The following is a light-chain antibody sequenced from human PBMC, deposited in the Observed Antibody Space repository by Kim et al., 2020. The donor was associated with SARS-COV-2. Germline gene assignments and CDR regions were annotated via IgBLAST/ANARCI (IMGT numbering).Light chain of an antibody. J-gene: IGLJ2*01. CDR2: QDS. V-gene: IGLV3-1*01. Sequence: SYELTQPPSVSVPPGQTASITCSGDKLGDKYACWYQQKPGQSPVLVIYQDSKRPSGIPERFSGSNSGNTATLTISGTQAMDEADYYCQAWDSSTEHVVFG. CDR1: KLGDKY. CDR3: QAWDSSTEHVV.